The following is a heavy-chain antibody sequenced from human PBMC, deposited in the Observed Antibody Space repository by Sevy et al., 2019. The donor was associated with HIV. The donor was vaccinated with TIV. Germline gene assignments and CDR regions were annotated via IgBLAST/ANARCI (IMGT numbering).Heavy chain of an antibody. Sequence: ASVKVSCKAARYTFTDYYVHWVRQGPGQGLEWMGWINPNNGGTKYAQRIQGRVTMTRETSINTAYMELGSLTSDDTAVYYCARLTTMPTSDDYGMDVWGQGTTVTVSS. CDR2: INPNNGGT. CDR3: ARLTTMPTSDDYGMDV. V-gene: IGHV1-2*02. D-gene: IGHD4-17*01. CDR1: RYTFTDYY. J-gene: IGHJ6*02.